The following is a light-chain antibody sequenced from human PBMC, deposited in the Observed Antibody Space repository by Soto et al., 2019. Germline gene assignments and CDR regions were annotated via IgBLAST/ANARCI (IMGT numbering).Light chain of an antibody. CDR1: SSNIGSFYD. Sequence: QPVLTQPPSVSGAPGQRVTIPCTGSSSNIGSFYDVHWYQQLPGTVPKLLIYGDNNRPSGVPDRFSGSKSGTAASLAITGLQAEDEADYYCQSYDNSLNHVVFGGGTKLTVI. CDR3: QSYDNSLNHVV. J-gene: IGLJ2*01. V-gene: IGLV1-40*01. CDR2: GDN.